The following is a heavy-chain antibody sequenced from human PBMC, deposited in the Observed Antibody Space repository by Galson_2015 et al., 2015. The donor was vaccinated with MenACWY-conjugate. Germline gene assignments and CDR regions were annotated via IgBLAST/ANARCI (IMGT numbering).Heavy chain of an antibody. CDR2: VYHSGFT. J-gene: IGHJ4*02. Sequence: ETLSLTCTVSGASIRSFHWSWIRQPAGKGLEWIGYVYHSGFTNYNPSLKSRVTMSLDTSKNQFSLKLSSVTAADAAVYFCARVQIGVADSWTYCFDDWGQGTTVSVSS. CDR1: GASIRSFH. V-gene: IGHV4-59*12. CDR3: ARVQIGVADSWTYCFDD. D-gene: IGHD6-19*01.